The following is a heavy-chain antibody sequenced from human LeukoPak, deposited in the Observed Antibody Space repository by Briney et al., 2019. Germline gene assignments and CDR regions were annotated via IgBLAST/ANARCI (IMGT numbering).Heavy chain of an antibody. Sequence: SQTLSLTCAISGDSVSRNSAAWNWIRQSPSRGLEWLGRTYYRSKWYSDFAVPVRSRITINADTSKNQFSLHLNSVTPEDTAVYYCARDLFRAAAGTLDYWDQGTLVTVSS. CDR2: TYYRSKWYS. J-gene: IGHJ4*02. D-gene: IGHD6-13*01. CDR1: GDSVSRNSAA. V-gene: IGHV6-1*01. CDR3: ARDLFRAAAGTLDY.